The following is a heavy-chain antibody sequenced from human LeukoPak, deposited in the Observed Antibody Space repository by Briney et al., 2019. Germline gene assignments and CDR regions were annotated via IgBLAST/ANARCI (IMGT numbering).Heavy chain of an antibody. J-gene: IGHJ4*02. V-gene: IGHV3-23*01. D-gene: IGHD6-13*01. CDR1: GFTFSSYA. CDR2: ISGSGGST. CDR3: AKDVVSSSWPFDY. Sequence: GGSLRLSCATSGFTFSSYAMSWVRQAPGKGLEWVSAISGSGGSTYYADSVKGRFTISRDNSKNTLYLQMNSLRAEDTAVYYCAKDVVSSSWPFDYWGQGTLVTVSS.